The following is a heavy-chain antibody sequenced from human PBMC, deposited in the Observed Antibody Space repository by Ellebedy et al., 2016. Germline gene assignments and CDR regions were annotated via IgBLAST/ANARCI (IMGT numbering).Heavy chain of an antibody. D-gene: IGHD3-10*01. J-gene: IGHJ6*02. CDR2: IWYDGSNK. CDR3: VRDYGAYGSGRRYHYYYYGMDV. CDR1: GFSFSKYW. Sequence: GGSLRLSCAASGFSFSKYWMHWVRQAPGKGLEWVTVIWYDGSNKYYADSVKGRFTISRDNSKNTLYLQMNSLRAEDTAVYYCVRDYGAYGSGRRYHYYYYGMDVWGQGTTVTVSS. V-gene: IGHV3-33*08.